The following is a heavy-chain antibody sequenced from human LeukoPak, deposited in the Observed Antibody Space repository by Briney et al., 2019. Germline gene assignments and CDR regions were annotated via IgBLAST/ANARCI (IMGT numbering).Heavy chain of an antibody. CDR3: ARDPVGGSTIFDS. CDR2: TYFRSKWYY. CDR1: GDSVSSDSAA. D-gene: IGHD1-26*01. Sequence: SQTLSLTCAISGDSVSSDSAAWNWIRQSPSRGLEWLARTYFRSKWYYDYALAVKGRITINPDTSKNQSPLQLNSVTPEDTAVYFCARDPVGGSTIFDSWGQGTLVTVSS. V-gene: IGHV6-1*01. J-gene: IGHJ4*02.